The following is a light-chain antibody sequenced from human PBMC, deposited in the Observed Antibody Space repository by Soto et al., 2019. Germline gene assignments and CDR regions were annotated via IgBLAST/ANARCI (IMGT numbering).Light chain of an antibody. CDR1: INEVGGYND. V-gene: IGLV2-8*01. CDR2: EVT. CDR3: SSHAGRNSLGG. J-gene: IGLJ3*02. Sequence: QSALTQPPSASGAPGQSVTISCTGTINEVGGYNDVSWYQQLPGTAPKLMSYEVTTRHSGVPVRFSGCKSGNTASLTVSGLAGEDESDYYCSSHAGRNSLGGLGVGTKLTVL.